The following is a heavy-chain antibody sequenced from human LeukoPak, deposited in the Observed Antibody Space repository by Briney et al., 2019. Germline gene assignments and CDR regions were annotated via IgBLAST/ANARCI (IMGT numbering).Heavy chain of an antibody. V-gene: IGHV3-21*01. Sequence: GGSLRLSCAASGFTFSSYIMNWVRQAPGKGLEWVASISRNSTYIHYADSVKGRFTISRDDARNSLFLQMNSLRAEDTAIYYCASDEGNYFDYWGQGTLVTVSS. CDR3: ASDEGNYFDY. CDR2: ISRNSTYI. J-gene: IGHJ4*02. CDR1: GFTFSSYI.